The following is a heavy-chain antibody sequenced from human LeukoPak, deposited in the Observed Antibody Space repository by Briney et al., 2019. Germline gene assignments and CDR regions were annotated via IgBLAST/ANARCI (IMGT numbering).Heavy chain of an antibody. Sequence: GASAKVSCKASGYTFTSYDINWVRQATGQGLEWMGWMNPNSGNTGYAQKFQGRVTMTRNTSISTAYMELSSLRSEDTAVYYCARGLPAKLLWFGDRDYWGQGTLVTVSS. CDR1: GYTFTSYD. D-gene: IGHD3-10*01. CDR3: ARGLPAKLLWFGDRDY. V-gene: IGHV1-8*01. J-gene: IGHJ4*02. CDR2: MNPNSGNT.